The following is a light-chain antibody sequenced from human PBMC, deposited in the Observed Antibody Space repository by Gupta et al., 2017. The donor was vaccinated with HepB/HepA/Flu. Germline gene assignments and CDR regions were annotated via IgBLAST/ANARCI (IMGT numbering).Light chain of an antibody. Sequence: DIQMTQSPYSLSASVGDRVTITCRASQSISSYLHWYQQKPGKAPKLLIYAAASLQSGVPSRFSGSGSGTDFTLTISRLQPEDFATYYCQQRDSTPLTCGGGTKVEIK. J-gene: IGKJ4*01. CDR1: QSISSY. V-gene: IGKV1-39*01. CDR2: AAA. CDR3: QQRDSTPLT.